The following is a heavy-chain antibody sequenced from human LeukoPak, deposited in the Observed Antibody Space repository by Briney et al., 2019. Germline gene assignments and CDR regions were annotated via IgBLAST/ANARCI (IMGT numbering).Heavy chain of an antibody. CDR2: IYHSGTT. J-gene: IGHJ4*02. CDR1: GGSFSGYY. Sequence: SETLSLTCAVYGGSFSGYYWSWIRQPPGKGLEWIGEIYHSGTTNYNPSLKSRVTISVDTSKNQFSLKLSSVTAADTAVYYCARDQRSPYGSGSYTLDYWGQGTLVTVSS. V-gene: IGHV4-34*01. D-gene: IGHD3-10*01. CDR3: ARDQRSPYGSGSYTLDY.